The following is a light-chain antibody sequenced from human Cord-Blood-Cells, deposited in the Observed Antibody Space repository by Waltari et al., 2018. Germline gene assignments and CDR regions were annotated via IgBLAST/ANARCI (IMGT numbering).Light chain of an antibody. CDR1: QSVSSSY. J-gene: IGKJ2*01. Sequence: EIVLTQSPGTLSLSPGERATLSGRASQSVSSSYLAWYQQKPGQAPRLLVYGASSSATGIPDRFSGSGSGTDFTLTISILEPEDFAVYYCQQYGSSPYTFGQGTKLEIK. CDR2: GAS. CDR3: QQYGSSPYT. V-gene: IGKV3-20*01.